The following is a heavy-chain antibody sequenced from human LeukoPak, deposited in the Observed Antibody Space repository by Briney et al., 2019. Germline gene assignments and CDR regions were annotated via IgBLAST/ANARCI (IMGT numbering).Heavy chain of an antibody. CDR3: ARALDRSSSLDLDFEE. J-gene: IGHJ4*02. CDR2: IKQDESEK. D-gene: IGHD6-13*01. V-gene: IGHV3-7*01. CDR1: GFTFSNYW. Sequence: GSLRLSCSASGFTFSNYWMSWVRQAPGKGLEWVANIKQDESEKYYVDSVKGRFTISRDNAKSSLYLQMNSLRAEDTAVYYCARALDRSSSLDLDFEEWGQGTLVTVSS.